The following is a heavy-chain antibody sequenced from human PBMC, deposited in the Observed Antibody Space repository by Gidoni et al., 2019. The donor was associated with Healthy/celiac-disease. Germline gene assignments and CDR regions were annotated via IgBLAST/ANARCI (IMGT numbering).Heavy chain of an antibody. Sequence: QVQLVESGGGVVQPGRSLRLSCAASGFTFSSYALHWVRQAPGKGLEWVAVIAYEGSNKYYADSVKGRFTISRDNSKNTLYLQMNSLRAEDTAVYYCARSIVVVPAAILTYYGMDVWGQGTTVTVSS. J-gene: IGHJ6*02. CDR2: IAYEGSNK. V-gene: IGHV3-30*01. CDR3: ARSIVVVPAAILTYYGMDV. CDR1: GFTFSSYA. D-gene: IGHD2-2*02.